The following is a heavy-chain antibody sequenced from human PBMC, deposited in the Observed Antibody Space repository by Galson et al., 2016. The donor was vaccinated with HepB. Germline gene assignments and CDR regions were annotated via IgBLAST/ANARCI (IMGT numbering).Heavy chain of an antibody. V-gene: IGHV1-46*01. CDR1: GYTFTSYY. CDR3: ARGTGTGGYFDY. CDR2: INPSGGST. Sequence: SVKVSCKASGYTFTSYYMHWVRQAPGQGLEWMGIINPSGGSTNYAKKFQGRVTVTRDTSTSTVYMELSSLRSEDTAVYYCARGTGTGGYFDYWGQGTLVTVSS. J-gene: IGHJ4*02. D-gene: IGHD1-1*01.